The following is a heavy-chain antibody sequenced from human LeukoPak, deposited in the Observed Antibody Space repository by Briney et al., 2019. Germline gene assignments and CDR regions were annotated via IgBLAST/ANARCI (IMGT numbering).Heavy chain of an antibody. Sequence: PGGSLRLSCAASGYPFSGSDIHWVRQAPGKGLEWAAFVSHEGSSKFYAESVKGRFGISRDNSKSTTYLQMNGLRPGDTAVYYCTKTTGGWPRFFDHWGQGTLVAVSS. J-gene: IGHJ4*02. D-gene: IGHD6-19*01. V-gene: IGHV3-30*18. CDR3: TKTTGGWPRFFDH. CDR2: VSHEGSSK. CDR1: GYPFSGSD.